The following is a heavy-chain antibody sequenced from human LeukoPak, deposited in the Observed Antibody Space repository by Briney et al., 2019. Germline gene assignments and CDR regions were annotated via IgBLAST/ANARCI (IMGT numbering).Heavy chain of an antibody. J-gene: IGHJ4*02. D-gene: IGHD1-26*01. Sequence: GGSLRLSCAASGFTFSRYAMTWVRQAPGEGLEWVSTISGSGGSTYYADSVKGRFTISRDNSKNTLYLQMNSLRVEDTAVYYCAKGRASSGSYSFDCWGQGTLVTVSS. CDR1: GFTFSRYA. V-gene: IGHV3-23*01. CDR3: AKGRASSGSYSFDC. CDR2: ISGSGGST.